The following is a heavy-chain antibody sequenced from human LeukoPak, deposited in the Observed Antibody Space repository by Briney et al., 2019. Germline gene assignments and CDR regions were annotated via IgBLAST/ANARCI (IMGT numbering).Heavy chain of an antibody. CDR3: ARRLARPRYFDY. CDR2: IYYSGST. Sequence: PSETLSLTCTISGGSISSSSYYWGWIRQPPGKGLEWIGSIYYSGSTYYNPSLKSRVTISVDTSKNQFSLKLSFVTTADTAVYYCARRLARPRYFDYWGQGTLVTVSS. D-gene: IGHD3-9*01. CDR1: GGSISSSSYY. V-gene: IGHV4-39*01. J-gene: IGHJ4*02.